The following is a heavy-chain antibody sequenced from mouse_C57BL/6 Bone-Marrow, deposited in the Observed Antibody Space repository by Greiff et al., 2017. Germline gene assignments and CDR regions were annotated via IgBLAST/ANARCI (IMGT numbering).Heavy chain of an antibody. Sequence: PGRGLEWLGRIDPNSGGTTYNEKFKSKATLTVDKPSSTAYMQPSSLTSEDSAFYYCARRNLRDWGQGTTLTVSS. CDR3: ARRNLRD. V-gene: IGHV1-72*01. CDR2: IDPNSGGT. D-gene: IGHD3-3*01. J-gene: IGHJ2*01.